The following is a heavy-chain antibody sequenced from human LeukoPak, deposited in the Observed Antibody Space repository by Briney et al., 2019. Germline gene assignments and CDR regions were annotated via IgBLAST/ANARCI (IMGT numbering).Heavy chain of an antibody. D-gene: IGHD3-22*01. CDR3: ARGPPWYSGMIVVGYYFDY. Sequence: GGSLRLSCAASGSTFSSYSMNWVRQAPGKGLEWVSYISSSSSTIYYADSVKGRFTISRDNAKNSLYLQMNSLRAEDTAVYYCARGPPWYSGMIVVGYYFDYWGQGTLVTVSS. CDR2: ISSSSSTI. V-gene: IGHV3-48*01. J-gene: IGHJ4*02. CDR1: GSTFSSYS.